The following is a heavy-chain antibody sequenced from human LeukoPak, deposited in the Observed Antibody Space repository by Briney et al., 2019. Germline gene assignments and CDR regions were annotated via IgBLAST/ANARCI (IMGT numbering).Heavy chain of an antibody. V-gene: IGHV4-38-2*02. Sequence: SETLSLTCAVSGYSISSGYYWGWIRQPPRKGLEWIGSIYHSGSTYYNPSLKSRVTISVDTSKNQFSLKLSSVTAADTAVYYCARDGVVVVPAAIAYDDAFDIWGQGTMVTVSS. D-gene: IGHD2-2*01. J-gene: IGHJ3*02. CDR1: GYSISSGYY. CDR2: IYHSGST. CDR3: ARDGVVVVPAAIAYDDAFDI.